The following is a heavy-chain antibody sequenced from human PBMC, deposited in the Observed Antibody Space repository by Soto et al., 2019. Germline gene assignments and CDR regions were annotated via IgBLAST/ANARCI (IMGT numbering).Heavy chain of an antibody. CDR1: CGSISTYY. V-gene: IGHV4-59*06. J-gene: IGHJ4*02. CDR3: ASSSGYDVFDY. Sequence: PSETLSLTCTVSCGSISTYYWSWIWQPPGKGLEWIGYIYYSGSTYYNPSLKSRVTISVDTSKNQFSLKLSSVTAADTAVYYCASSSGYDVFDYWGQGTLVTVSS. CDR2: IYYSGST. D-gene: IGHD5-12*01.